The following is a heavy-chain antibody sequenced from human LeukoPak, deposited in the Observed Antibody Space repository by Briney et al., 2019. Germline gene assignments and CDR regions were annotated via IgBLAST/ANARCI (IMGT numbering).Heavy chain of an antibody. V-gene: IGHV6-1*01. CDR1: GDSVSSNSAT. CDR3: ARLVGNSWLDH. J-gene: IGHJ5*02. Sequence: SQTLSLTCAISGDSVSSNSATWHWIRQSPSRVLEWLGRTYYRSKWYDDYAESVKSRVTINPDTSKNHFSLQLNSVTPEDTVVYYCARLVGNSWLDHWGQGTLVTVAS. CDR2: TYYRSKWYD. D-gene: IGHD2-15*01.